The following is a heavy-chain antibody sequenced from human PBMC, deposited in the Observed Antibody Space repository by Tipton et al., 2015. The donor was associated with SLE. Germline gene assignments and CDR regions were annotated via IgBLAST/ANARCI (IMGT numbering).Heavy chain of an antibody. J-gene: IGHJ5*02. Sequence: TLSLTCTVSGGSISSGGYYWSWTRQPPGKGLEWIGSIYYSGSTYYNPSLKSRVTISVDTSKNQFSLKLSSVTAADTAVYYCARLTAITIFNNWFDPWGQGTLVTVSS. D-gene: IGHD3-9*01. CDR3: ARLTAITIFNNWFDP. V-gene: IGHV4-39*07. CDR1: GGSISSGGYY. CDR2: IYYSGST.